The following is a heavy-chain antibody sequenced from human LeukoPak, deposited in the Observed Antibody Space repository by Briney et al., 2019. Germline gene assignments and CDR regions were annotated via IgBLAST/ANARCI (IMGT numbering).Heavy chain of an antibody. CDR1: GFTFSNYG. Sequence: GGSLRLSCAASGFTFSNYGMHWVRQAPGKGLEWVAVISYDGSNKYYADSVKGRFTISRDNSKNTLYLQMNSLRADDTAVYYCARGCYYERSGYCPFDYWGPGTLVTVSS. V-gene: IGHV3-30*03. D-gene: IGHD3-22*01. J-gene: IGHJ4*02. CDR3: ARGCYYERSGYCPFDY. CDR2: ISYDGSNK.